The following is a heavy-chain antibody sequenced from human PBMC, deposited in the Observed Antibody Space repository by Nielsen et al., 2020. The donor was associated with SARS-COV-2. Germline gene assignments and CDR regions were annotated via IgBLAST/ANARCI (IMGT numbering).Heavy chain of an antibody. V-gene: IGHV4-34*01. CDR2: INHSGST. CDR1: GGSFSGYY. CDR3: ARGLQGPGTLYFDF. J-gene: IGHJ4*02. D-gene: IGHD1-14*01. Sequence: SETLSLTCAVYGGSFSGYYWSWIRQPPGKGLEWIGEINHSGSTNYNPSLKSRVTISVDTSKNQFYLKLSSVTAADTAVYYCARGLQGPGTLYFDFWGQGTLVTVSS.